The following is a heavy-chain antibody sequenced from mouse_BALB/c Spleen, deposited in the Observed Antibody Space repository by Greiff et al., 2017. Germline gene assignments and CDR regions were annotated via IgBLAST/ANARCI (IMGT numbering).Heavy chain of an antibody. Sequence: LQQPGSELVRPGASVKLSCKASGYTFTSYWMHWVKQRPGQGLEWIGNIYPGSGSTNYDEKFKSKATLTVDTSSSTAYMQLSSLTSEDSAVYYCTKGTWFAYWGKGTLVTVSA. CDR1: GYTFTSYW. J-gene: IGHJ3*01. V-gene: IGHV1S22*01. CDR2: IYPGSGST. CDR3: TKGTWFAY.